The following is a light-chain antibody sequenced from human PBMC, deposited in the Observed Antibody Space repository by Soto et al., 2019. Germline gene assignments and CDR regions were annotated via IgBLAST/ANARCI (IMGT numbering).Light chain of an antibody. CDR1: SGHSSYA. CDR2: LNSDGSH. J-gene: IGLJ2*01. CDR3: QTWGTGNVV. V-gene: IGLV4-69*01. Sequence: QSVLTQSPSASASLGASVMLTCTLSSGHSSYAIAWHQQQPEKGPRYLMKLNSDGSHSKGDGIPDHFSGSSSGAERYLTISSLQAEDDADYYCQTWGTGNVVFGGGTKLTVL.